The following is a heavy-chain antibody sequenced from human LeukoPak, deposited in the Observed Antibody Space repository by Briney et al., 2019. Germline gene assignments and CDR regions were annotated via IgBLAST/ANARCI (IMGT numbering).Heavy chain of an antibody. CDR2: INSDGSTT. CDR3: VGYYGIDY. Sequence: GGSLRLSCAASGFTFSSYWMHWVRQAPGKGLVWVSRINSDGSTTDYASSVKGRFTISRDNAKNTLYLQMNSLRVEDTAVYYCVGYYGIDYWGQGTLVTVSS. J-gene: IGHJ4*02. D-gene: IGHD3-10*01. V-gene: IGHV3-74*01. CDR1: GFTFSSYW.